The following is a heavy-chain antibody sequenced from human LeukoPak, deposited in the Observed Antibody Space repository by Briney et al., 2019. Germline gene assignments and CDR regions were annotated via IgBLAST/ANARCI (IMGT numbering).Heavy chain of an antibody. J-gene: IGHJ4*02. Sequence: GGSLRLSCAASGFTFSSYSMNWVRQAPGKGLEWVGRIYRKADGGTTEYYAPVKGRFTISRDDSKNTLYLQMSSLKTEDTAVYYCTTGSNRYDSSDFDHWGQGTLVTVSS. CDR2: IYRKADGGTT. D-gene: IGHD3-22*01. V-gene: IGHV3-15*01. CDR1: GFTFSSYS. CDR3: TTGSNRYDSSDFDH.